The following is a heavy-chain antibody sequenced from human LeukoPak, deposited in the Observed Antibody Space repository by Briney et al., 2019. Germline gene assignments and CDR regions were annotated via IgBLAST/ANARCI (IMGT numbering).Heavy chain of an antibody. Sequence: ASVKVSCKASGYSFTSYYMHWVRQAPGQGLEWMGIINPSGDSTSYAQRFQGRVTMTRDTSISTAYMELSRLLSGDTAVYYCARGKTMVYCGGDCYRFDNWGQGTLVTVSS. J-gene: IGHJ4*02. V-gene: IGHV1-46*01. D-gene: IGHD2-21*02. CDR1: GYSFTSYY. CDR3: ARGKTMVYCGGDCYRFDN. CDR2: INPSGDST.